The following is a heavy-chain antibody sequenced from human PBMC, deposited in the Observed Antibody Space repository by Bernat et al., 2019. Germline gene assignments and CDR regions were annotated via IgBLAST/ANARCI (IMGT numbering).Heavy chain of an antibody. CDR3: ATGPNKRHRVKIAAAVRQYFDY. J-gene: IGHJ4*02. Sequence: QVQLQQWGAGLLKPSETLSLTCAVYGGSFSGDYWSWIRQPPGKGLEWSGETNHSGSTNYKPSLKSRVTISVETSKNQFSRKLSSVTDADTAVYYCATGPNKRHRVKIAAAVRQYFDYWGQGTLVTVSS. D-gene: IGHD6-13*01. CDR1: GGSFSGDY. V-gene: IGHV4-34*01. CDR2: TNHSGST.